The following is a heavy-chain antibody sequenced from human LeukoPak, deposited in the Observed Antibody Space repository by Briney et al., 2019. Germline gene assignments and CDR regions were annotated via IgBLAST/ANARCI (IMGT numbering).Heavy chain of an antibody. Sequence: PGGSLRLSCAASGFSLGNYAMSWVRQAPGKGLEWVAVIWYDGSNKYYADSVKGRFTISRDNSKNTLYLQMNSLRAEDTAVYYCAKTPASARPFYYYYMDVWGKGTTVTVSS. CDR2: IWYDGSNK. D-gene: IGHD6-6*01. J-gene: IGHJ6*03. CDR1: GFSLGNYA. CDR3: AKTPASARPFYYYYMDV. V-gene: IGHV3-33*06.